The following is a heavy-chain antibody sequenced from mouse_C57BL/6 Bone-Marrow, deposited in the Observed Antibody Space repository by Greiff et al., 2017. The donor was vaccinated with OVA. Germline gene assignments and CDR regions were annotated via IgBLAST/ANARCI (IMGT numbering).Heavy chain of an antibody. V-gene: IGHV3-6*01. J-gene: IGHJ4*01. CDR1: GYSITSGYY. D-gene: IGHD1-1*01. CDR3: ARAYYGSSPAMDY. Sequence: EVQLVESGPGLVKPSQSLSLTCSVTGYSITSGYYWNWIRQFPGNKLEWMGYISYDGSNNYNPSLKNRISITRDTSKNQFFLKLNSVTTEDTATYYCARAYYGSSPAMDYWGQGTSVTVSS. CDR2: ISYDGSN.